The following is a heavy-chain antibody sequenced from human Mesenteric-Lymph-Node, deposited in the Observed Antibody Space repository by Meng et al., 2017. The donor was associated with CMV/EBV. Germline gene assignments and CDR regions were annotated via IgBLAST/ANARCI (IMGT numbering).Heavy chain of an antibody. Sequence: QEQLVQSGAEGKKPGASVKVSCKASGYTFTSFNSNWVRQATGQGPEWMGWMKPNSGNTGYAQKFQGRVTLTRDTSISTAYMELSSLRYEDTAVYYCARGPSYSSGFPDCWGQGTLVTVSS. CDR2: MKPNSGNT. D-gene: IGHD6-19*01. CDR1: GYTFTSFN. J-gene: IGHJ4*02. CDR3: ARGPSYSSGFPDC. V-gene: IGHV1-8*02.